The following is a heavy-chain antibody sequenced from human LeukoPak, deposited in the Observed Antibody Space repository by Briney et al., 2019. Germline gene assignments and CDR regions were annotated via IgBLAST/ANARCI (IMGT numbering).Heavy chain of an antibody. J-gene: IGHJ6*02. CDR3: ASHLKGLPGIEIYGMDV. V-gene: IGHV5-51*01. Sequence: GESLKISCKGSGYSFSSYWIGWVRQMPGKGLEWMGIINSGRSDTRYSPSFQGQVTISADKSISTAYLQWSSLKASDTAMYYCASHLKGLPGIEIYGMDVWGQGTTVTVSS. CDR2: INSGRSDT. D-gene: IGHD6-13*01. CDR1: GYSFSSYW.